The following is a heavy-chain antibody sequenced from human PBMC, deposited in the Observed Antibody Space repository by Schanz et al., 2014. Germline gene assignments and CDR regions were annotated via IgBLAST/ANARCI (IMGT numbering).Heavy chain of an antibody. Sequence: QLVGSGGGLIQPGGSLRLSCTASGFAFSSYSMNWVRQAPGKGLEWVSALSGSGGSTYYADSVKGRFTISRDNSKNTLYLQMNSLRAEDTAVYYCAKDLLYGAPMPLNHLDYWGQGTLVNVSS. CDR1: GFAFSSYS. CDR3: AKDLLYGAPMPLNHLDY. J-gene: IGHJ4*02. D-gene: IGHD2-2*01. V-gene: IGHV3-23*04. CDR2: LSGSGGST.